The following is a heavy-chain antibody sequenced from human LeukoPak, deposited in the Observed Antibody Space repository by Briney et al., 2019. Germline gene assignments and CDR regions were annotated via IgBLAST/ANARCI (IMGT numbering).Heavy chain of an antibody. CDR2: IYYSGST. CDR1: GGSISSSNNY. Sequence: SETLSLTCTVSGGSISSSNNYWGWIRQPPGKGLEWIGSIYYSGSTYYNPSLKRRVTVSVDTSKNQFSLRLSSVTAADTAVYYCARKIAAAPTPYYYYYGMDVWGQGTTVTVSS. J-gene: IGHJ6*02. V-gene: IGHV4-39*01. CDR3: ARKIAAAPTPYYYYYGMDV. D-gene: IGHD6-13*01.